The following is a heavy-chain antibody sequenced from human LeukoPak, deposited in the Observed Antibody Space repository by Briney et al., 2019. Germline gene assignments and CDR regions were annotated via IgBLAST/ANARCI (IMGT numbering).Heavy chain of an antibody. V-gene: IGHV3-23*01. Sequence: GGSLRLSCAASGFTFSSYAMSWVRQAPGKGLEWVSAISGSGGSTYYADSVKGRFTISRDNSKNSLYLQMNSLRAEDTAVYYCARVIKYFDSSGYYDYWGQGTLVTVSS. J-gene: IGHJ4*02. CDR1: GFTFSSYA. CDR2: ISGSGGST. CDR3: ARVIKYFDSSGYYDY. D-gene: IGHD3-22*01.